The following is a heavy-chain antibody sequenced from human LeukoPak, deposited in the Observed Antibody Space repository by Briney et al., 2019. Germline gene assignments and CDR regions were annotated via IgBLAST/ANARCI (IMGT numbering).Heavy chain of an antibody. CDR1: GGSISSYY. J-gene: IGHJ6*02. Sequence: SETLSLTCTVSGGSISSYYWSWIRQPPGKGLEWIGYIYYSGSTNYNPSLKSRVTISVDTSKNQFSLKLSSVTAADTAVYYCARQGVYCSGGSCYGHYYGMDVWGQGTTVTVSS. D-gene: IGHD2-15*01. CDR3: ARQGVYCSGGSCYGHYYGMDV. V-gene: IGHV4-59*08. CDR2: IYYSGST.